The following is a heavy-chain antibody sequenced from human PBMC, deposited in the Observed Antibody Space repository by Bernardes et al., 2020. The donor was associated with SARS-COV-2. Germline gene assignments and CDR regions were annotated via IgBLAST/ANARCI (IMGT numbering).Heavy chain of an antibody. CDR3: AREVMVRISDTYRNGMDL. V-gene: IGHV4-39*02. D-gene: IGHD3-10*01. Sequence: SETLSLTCTVSGDSISSSSYWWGWLRQPPGKGLEWIGNIFYTGSAYYTPSLQSRVTISVDTSMNQFSLRLRSVTATDTAVYYCAREVMVRISDTYRNGMDLWGQGTTVTVSS. J-gene: IGHJ6*02. CDR1: GDSISSSSYW. CDR2: IFYTGSA.